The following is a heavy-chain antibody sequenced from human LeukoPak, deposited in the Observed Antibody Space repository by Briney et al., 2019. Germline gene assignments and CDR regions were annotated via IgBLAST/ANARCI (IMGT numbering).Heavy chain of an antibody. J-gene: IGHJ4*02. CDR1: GFTFSSSA. D-gene: IGHD3-3*01. CDR3: AKEEWLLAVYFDY. Sequence: GGSLRLSCAASGFTFSSSAMSWVRQAPGKGLEWVSTISGSGVSTYYADSVKGQFTISRDNSKNTLYLQMNSLRAEDTAVYYCAKEEWLLAVYFDYWGQGTLVTVSS. V-gene: IGHV3-23*01. CDR2: ISGSGVST.